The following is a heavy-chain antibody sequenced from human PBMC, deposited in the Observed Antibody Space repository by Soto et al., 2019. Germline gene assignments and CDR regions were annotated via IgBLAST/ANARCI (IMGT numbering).Heavy chain of an antibody. CDR1: GFPFSSYS. CDR3: ARDGSVAVASFDY. D-gene: IGHD6-19*01. CDR2: ISSSSSYI. J-gene: IGHJ4*02. Sequence: PGGSLRLSCASSGFPFSSYSMNWVRQAPGKGLEWVSSISSSSSYIYYADSVKGRFTISRDNAKNSLYLQMNSLRAEDTAVYYCARDGSVAVASFDYWGQGTLVTVSS. V-gene: IGHV3-21*01.